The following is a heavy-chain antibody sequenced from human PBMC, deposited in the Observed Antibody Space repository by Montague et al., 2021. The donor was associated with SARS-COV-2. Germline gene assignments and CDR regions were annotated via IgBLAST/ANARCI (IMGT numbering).Heavy chain of an antibody. V-gene: IGHV4-59*01. CDR2: IYHSGGT. Sequence: SETLSLTCSVSGHSISSYYWSWIRQSPGKGLGWIGHIYHSGGTIXNPSLNRRVTISLDTSKNQFSLKLTTVTAADTALYYCARGYSSSYYGARWFDPWGQGTLVTVSS. CDR1: GHSISSYY. CDR3: ARGYSSSYYGARWFDP. J-gene: IGHJ5*02. D-gene: IGHD6-13*01.